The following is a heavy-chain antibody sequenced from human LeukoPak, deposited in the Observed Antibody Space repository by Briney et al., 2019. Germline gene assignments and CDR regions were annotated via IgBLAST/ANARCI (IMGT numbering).Heavy chain of an antibody. Sequence: PGGSLRLSCAASGFTFSSYGMHWVRQAPGKGLEWVAVISYDGSNKYYADSVEGRFTISRDNSKSTLYLQMNSLRAEDTAVYYCAKDLPVGAMVSSDYYYGMDVWGQGTTVTVSS. CDR1: GFTFSSYG. J-gene: IGHJ6*02. V-gene: IGHV3-30*18. CDR2: ISYDGSNK. CDR3: AKDLPVGAMVSSDYYYGMDV. D-gene: IGHD5-18*01.